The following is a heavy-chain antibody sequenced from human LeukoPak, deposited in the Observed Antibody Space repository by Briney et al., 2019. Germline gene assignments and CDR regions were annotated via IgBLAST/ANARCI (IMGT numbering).Heavy chain of an antibody. CDR1: GYSISSGYY. J-gene: IGHJ4*02. Sequence: SETLSLTCAVSGYSISSGYYWGWIRQPPGKGLEWIGSIYHSGSTYYNPSLKSRVTISVDTSKNQFSLKLSSVTAADTAVYYCAIAGYCSGGSCYYFDYWGQGTLVTVSS. D-gene: IGHD2-15*01. V-gene: IGHV4-38-2*01. CDR3: AIAGYCSGGSCYYFDY. CDR2: IYHSGST.